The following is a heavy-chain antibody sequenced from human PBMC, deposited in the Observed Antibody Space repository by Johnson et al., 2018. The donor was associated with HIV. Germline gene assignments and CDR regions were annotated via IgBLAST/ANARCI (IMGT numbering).Heavy chain of an antibody. J-gene: IGHJ3*02. CDR1: GFTFDDYG. CDR2: SNWNGGST. V-gene: IGHV3-20*04. Sequence: VQLVESGGGVVQPGRSLRLSCAASGFTFDDYGMSWVRQAPGKGLEWVSGSNWNGGSTGYADSVKGRFTISRDNAKNSLYLQMNSLRAEDTALYYCAREGGGSLDDAFDIWGQGTMVTVSS. CDR3: AREGGGSLDDAFDI. D-gene: IGHD1-26*01.